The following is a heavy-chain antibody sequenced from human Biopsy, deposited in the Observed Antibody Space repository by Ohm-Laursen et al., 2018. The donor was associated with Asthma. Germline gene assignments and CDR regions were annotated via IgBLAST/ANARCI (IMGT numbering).Heavy chain of an antibody. CDR1: GYSLTDLS. D-gene: IGHD4-17*01. CDR2: HDHEEGGT. Sequence: ASVKVSCKISGYSLTDLSMHWVRQAPGQGLEWMGGHDHEEGGTVNARRFQDRVTMTEDTSTDTAYMELSSLGSDDTAVYYCASDFPKDYVRYNFQFWGQGTLVTVSS. CDR3: ASDFPKDYVRYNFQF. J-gene: IGHJ4*02. V-gene: IGHV1-24*01.